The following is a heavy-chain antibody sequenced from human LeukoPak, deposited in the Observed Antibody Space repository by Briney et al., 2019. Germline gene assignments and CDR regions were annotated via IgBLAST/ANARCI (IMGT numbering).Heavy chain of an antibody. CDR3: ARGRTTYDYVWGGYRPPDY. CDR2: INHRGST. Sequence: PSETLSLTCAVYGGSFSGYYWNWIRQPPGKGLEWIGEINHRGSTNYNPSLKSRVSISVDTSKNQFSLKLSSVTAADTAVYYCARGRTTYDYVWGGYRPPDYWGQGTLVTVSS. CDR1: GGSFSGYY. V-gene: IGHV4-34*01. J-gene: IGHJ4*02. D-gene: IGHD3-16*02.